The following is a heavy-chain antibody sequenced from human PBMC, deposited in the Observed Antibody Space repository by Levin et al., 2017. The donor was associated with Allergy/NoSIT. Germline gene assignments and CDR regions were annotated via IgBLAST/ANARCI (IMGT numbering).Heavy chain of an antibody. D-gene: IGHD3-10*01. V-gene: IGHV4-34*01. CDR2: INHSGST. Sequence: SETLSLTCAVYGGSFSGYYWSWIRQPPGKGLEWIGEINHSGSTNYNPSLKSRVTISVDTSKNQFSLKLSSVTAADTAVYYCARGKVFRGFGGPNWFDPWGQGTLVTVSS. CDR3: ARGKVFRGFGGPNWFDP. CDR1: GGSFSGYY. J-gene: IGHJ5*02.